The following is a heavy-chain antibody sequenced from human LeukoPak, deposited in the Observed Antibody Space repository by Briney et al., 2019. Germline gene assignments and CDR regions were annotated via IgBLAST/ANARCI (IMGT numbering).Heavy chain of an antibody. CDR1: GYTFTSSW. V-gene: IGHV5-51*01. J-gene: IGHJ4*02. CDR2: ISPGDSDT. Sequence: GESLKISCKGSGYTFTSSWIGWVRQIPGEGLECMGLISPGDSDTRYSTSFQGRVTISTDKYISTAYLQWSSLKASDTAMYYCARSGYFDWLLYFDYWGQGTLVTVSS. D-gene: IGHD3-9*01. CDR3: ARSGYFDWLLYFDY.